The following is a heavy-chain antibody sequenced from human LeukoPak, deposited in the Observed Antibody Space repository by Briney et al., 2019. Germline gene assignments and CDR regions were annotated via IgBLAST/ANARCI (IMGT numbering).Heavy chain of an antibody. Sequence: GGSLRLSCTASGFTFSTYSMNWVRQAPGKGLEWVSYISSSASTIYYADSVKGRFTISRDNAKNSLYLQMNGLRAEDTAVYYCARDARPRTYYYYGMDVWGQGTTVTVSS. J-gene: IGHJ6*02. CDR1: GFTFSTYS. CDR3: ARDARPRTYYYYGMDV. D-gene: IGHD3/OR15-3a*01. CDR2: ISSSASTI. V-gene: IGHV3-48*01.